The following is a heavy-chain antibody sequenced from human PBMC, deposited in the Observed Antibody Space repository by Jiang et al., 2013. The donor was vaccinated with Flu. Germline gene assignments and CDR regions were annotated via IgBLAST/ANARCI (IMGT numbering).Heavy chain of an antibody. Sequence: VESGAEVKKPGESLRISCKGSGYSFTSYWISWVRQMPGKGLEWMGRIDPSDSYTNYSPSFQGHVTISADKSISTAYLQWSSLKASDTAMYYCASKDCSGGSCYNYYYYGMDVWGQGTTVTVSS. CDR2: IDPSDSYT. V-gene: IGHV5-10-1*01. D-gene: IGHD2-15*01. CDR3: ASKDCSGGSCYNYYYYGMDV. CDR1: GYSFTSYW. J-gene: IGHJ6*02.